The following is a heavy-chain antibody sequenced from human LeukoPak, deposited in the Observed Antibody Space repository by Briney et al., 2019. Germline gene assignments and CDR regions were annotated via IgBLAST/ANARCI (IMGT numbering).Heavy chain of an antibody. CDR2: IWYDGSNK. CDR1: GFIFSDYG. D-gene: IGHD3-10*01. Sequence: GRSLRLSCTASGFIFSDYGMHWVRQAPGKGLEWVAVIWYDGSNKYYADSVKGRFTISRDNSKNTLYLQMNSLRAEDTAVYYCARDSLLLWFGELSFYYGMDVWGQGTTVTVSS. J-gene: IGHJ6*02. V-gene: IGHV3-33*08. CDR3: ARDSLLLWFGELSFYYGMDV.